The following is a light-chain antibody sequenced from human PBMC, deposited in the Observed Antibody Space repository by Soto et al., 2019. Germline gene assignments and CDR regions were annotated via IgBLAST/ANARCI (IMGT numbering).Light chain of an antibody. CDR3: QQYNSYSLT. CDR1: QSISSW. CDR2: KAS. J-gene: IGKJ4*01. Sequence: DIQMTQSPSTLSASVGDRVTITCRASQSISSWLAWYQQKPGKAPKLLIYKASSLESGVPSRFSSSGSGTEFTLTISSLQPDVFATYYCQQYNSYSLTFGGGTKVEIK. V-gene: IGKV1-5*03.